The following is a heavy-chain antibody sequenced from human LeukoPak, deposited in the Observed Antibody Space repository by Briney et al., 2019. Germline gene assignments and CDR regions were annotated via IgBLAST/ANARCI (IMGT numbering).Heavy chain of an antibody. D-gene: IGHD3-22*01. Sequence: PGGSLRLSCAASGFTFSSYAMSWVRQAPGKGLEWVSAISGSGGSTYYADSVKGRFTISRDNSKNTLYLQMNSLRAEDTAVYYCAIATYYYDSSGRTSDYWGQGTLVIVSS. CDR2: ISGSGGST. CDR3: AIATYYYDSSGRTSDY. V-gene: IGHV3-23*01. CDR1: GFTFSSYA. J-gene: IGHJ4*02.